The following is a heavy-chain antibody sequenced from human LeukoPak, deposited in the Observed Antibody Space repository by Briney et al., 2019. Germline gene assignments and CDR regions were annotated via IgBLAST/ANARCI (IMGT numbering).Heavy chain of an antibody. D-gene: IGHD6-19*01. CDR1: GFTFSSYA. J-gene: IGHJ6*02. CDR3: ARNLGSGWFPYYYHGMDV. CDR2: ISYDGSNK. Sequence: GGSLRLSCAASGFTFSSYAMHWVRQAPGKGLEWVAVISYDGSNKYYADSVKGRFTISRDNSKNTLYLQMNSLRAEDTAVYYCARNLGSGWFPYYYHGMDVWGQGTTVTVSS. V-gene: IGHV3-30-3*01.